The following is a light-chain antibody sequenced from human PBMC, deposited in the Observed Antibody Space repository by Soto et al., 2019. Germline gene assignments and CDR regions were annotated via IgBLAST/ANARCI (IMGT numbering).Light chain of an antibody. J-gene: IGKJ2*01. CDR3: QQYYKWPPET. Sequence: IGMTHSPATLSVTKGERATLSCRASESVGSNLAWYQQKPGQAPRLLIHGASKRATGIPARFSGSGSGTEFTLTISSLQSEDFAVYYCQQYYKWPPETFGQGSMVDIK. CDR2: GAS. CDR1: ESVGSN. V-gene: IGKV3-15*01.